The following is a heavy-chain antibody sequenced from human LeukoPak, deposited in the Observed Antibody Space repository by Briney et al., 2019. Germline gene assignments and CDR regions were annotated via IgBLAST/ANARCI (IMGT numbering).Heavy chain of an antibody. CDR3: ARAPWIYYIMDV. CDR2: IKQDGSEK. Sequence: PGGSLRLSCAASGFTFSSYWMNWVRQAPGRGLEWVANIKQDGSEKHYVDSVKGRFTISGDNAKNSLYLQMNSLRAEDTAVYYCARAPWIYYIMDVWGQGTTVTVSS. V-gene: IGHV3-7*01. J-gene: IGHJ6*02. D-gene: IGHD1-1*01. CDR1: GFTFSSYW.